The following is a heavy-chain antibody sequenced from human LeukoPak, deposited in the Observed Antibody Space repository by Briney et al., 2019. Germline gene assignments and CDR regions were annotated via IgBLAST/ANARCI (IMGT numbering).Heavy chain of an antibody. Sequence: GGSLRLSCTASGFTFGDYAMSWVRQAPGKGLEWVGFIRSKAYGGTTEYAASVKGRFTISRDDSKSIAYLQMNSLETEDTAVYYCTRGNYYDSSTLDWWGQGTLVTVSS. CDR1: GFTFGDYA. V-gene: IGHV3-49*04. J-gene: IGHJ4*02. D-gene: IGHD3-22*01. CDR3: TRGNYYDSSTLDW. CDR2: IRSKAYGGTT.